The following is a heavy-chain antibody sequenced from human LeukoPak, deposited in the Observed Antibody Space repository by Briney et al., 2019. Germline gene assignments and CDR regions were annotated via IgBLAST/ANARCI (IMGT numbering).Heavy chain of an antibody. J-gene: IGHJ4*02. CDR3: ARDRRGYYFDY. CDR1: GGSFSGYY. V-gene: IGHV4-34*01. Sequence: SETLSLTCAVYGGSFSGYYWSWIRQPPGKGLEWIGEINHSGSTNYNPSLKSRVTISVDTSKNQFSLKLSSVTAADTAVYYCARDRRGYYFDYWGQGTLATVSS. CDR2: INHSGST. D-gene: IGHD3-10*01.